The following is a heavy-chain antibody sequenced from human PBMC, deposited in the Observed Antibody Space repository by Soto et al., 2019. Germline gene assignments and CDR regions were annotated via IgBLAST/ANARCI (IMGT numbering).Heavy chain of an antibody. J-gene: IGHJ3*02. CDR3: ARGVSRYYDFWSGYYTPAAFDI. V-gene: IGHV4-4*02. CDR1: GGSLSSSSW. D-gene: IGHD3-3*01. CDR2: IFYSGST. Sequence: SQTRSLTHTVSGGSLSSSSWWSWVRQPPVKTLECLGEIFYSGSTKYNPSLNSRVNISADQSKNDFSLRLSSVTAADTAVYYCARGVSRYYDFWSGYYTPAAFDIWGQGTMVT.